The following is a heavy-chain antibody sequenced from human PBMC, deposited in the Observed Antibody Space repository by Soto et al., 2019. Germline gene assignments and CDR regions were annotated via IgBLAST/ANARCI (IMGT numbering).Heavy chain of an antibody. J-gene: IGHJ4*02. CDR1: GFTFSSYA. Sequence: GGSLRLSCAASGFTFSSYAMTWVRQAPGKGLEWVSFISGSGETTHYADSVKGRFTVSRDNSKHTLSLQLNSLRAEDTAVYYCAKGSTFATRSSLEYWGQGALVTVS. D-gene: IGHD6-6*01. V-gene: IGHV3-23*01. CDR3: AKGSTFATRSSLEY. CDR2: ISGSGETT.